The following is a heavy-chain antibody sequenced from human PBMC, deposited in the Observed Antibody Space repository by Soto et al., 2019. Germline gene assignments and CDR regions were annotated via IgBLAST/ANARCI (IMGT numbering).Heavy chain of an antibody. CDR1: GFNVGAFA. CDR2: ISVSDAFI. J-gene: IGHJ4*02. Sequence: AGGSLRLSCAASGFNVGAFAVNWVRQAPGKGLEWVSGISVSDAFIYYADSVRGRFSISRDASENILYLQMNSLRVDDTALYYCTRETVAGITGLDYWGPGTLVTVPS. D-gene: IGHD1-20*01. V-gene: IGHV3-23*01. CDR3: TRETVAGITGLDY.